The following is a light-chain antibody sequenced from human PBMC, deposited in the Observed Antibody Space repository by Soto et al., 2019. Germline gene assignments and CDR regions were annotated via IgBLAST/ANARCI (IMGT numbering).Light chain of an antibody. CDR1: QTVRNNY. CDR3: QQRSNWPPSIT. V-gene: IGKV3D-20*02. J-gene: IGKJ5*01. Sequence: EFVLTQSPGTLSLSPGERATLSCRASQTVRNNYLAWYQQKPGQAPRLLIYDASSRATGIPARFSGSGSGTEFTLTISSLEPEDFAVYYCQQRSNWPPSITFGQGTRLEIK. CDR2: DAS.